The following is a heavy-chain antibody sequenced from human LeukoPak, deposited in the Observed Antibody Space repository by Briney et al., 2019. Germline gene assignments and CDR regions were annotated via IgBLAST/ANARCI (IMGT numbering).Heavy chain of an antibody. J-gene: IGHJ4*02. D-gene: IGHD4-17*01. V-gene: IGHV3-7*01. CDR2: IKYDGSEK. CDR1: GLSFSGQW. Sequence: GGSLRLSCTASGLSFSGQWMNWVRQSPGQGLEWVANIKYDGSEKYYVDSVKGRFTISREDAKNSLSLQMDSVRPEDTAVYYCARDSLSPILTHYGETFDYWGQGTLVTVSS. CDR3: ARDSLSPILTHYGETFDY.